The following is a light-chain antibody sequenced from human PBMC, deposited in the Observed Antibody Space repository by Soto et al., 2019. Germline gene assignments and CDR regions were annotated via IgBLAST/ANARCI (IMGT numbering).Light chain of an antibody. CDR1: QSIYKW. Sequence: DIQMTQSPSCVSASIGDIVTISCRASQSIYKWLVWYQQKPGKAPKLLIYAASSLQSGGPSRFSGSGYGTDFTLPIRSLQPEDFATYYCQQADSFPLSFGGGTTVDIK. CDR2: AAS. CDR3: QQADSFPLS. J-gene: IGKJ4*01. V-gene: IGKV1-12*01.